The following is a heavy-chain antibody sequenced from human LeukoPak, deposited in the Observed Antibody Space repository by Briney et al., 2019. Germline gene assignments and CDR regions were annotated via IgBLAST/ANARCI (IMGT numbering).Heavy chain of an antibody. CDR1: GFTFSSNS. Sequence: GGSLRLSCAASGFTFSSNSMSWVRQAPGKGLEWVSSISSSSTYIYYADSVKGRFTISRDNAKNSLYLQMNSLRAEDTAVYYCARDRGGSAYFDYWGQGTLVTVSS. CDR2: ISSSSTYI. D-gene: IGHD3-10*01. V-gene: IGHV3-21*01. J-gene: IGHJ4*02. CDR3: ARDRGGSAYFDY.